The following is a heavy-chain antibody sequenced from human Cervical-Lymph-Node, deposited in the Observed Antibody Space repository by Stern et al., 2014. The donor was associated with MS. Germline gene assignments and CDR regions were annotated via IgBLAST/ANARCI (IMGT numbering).Heavy chain of an antibody. CDR3: ARGWSYDILTGYSY. CDR1: GDTFSNYA. CDR2: IIPIFGRP. Sequence: QMQLVQSGAEVKKPGSSGKVSCKASGDTFSNYAISWVRQAPGQGLEWLGGIIPIFGRPNYAQKFQDRVTITADESTSTAYMELSSLRSEDTAVYYCARGWSYDILTGYSYWGQGTLVTVSS. V-gene: IGHV1-69*01. J-gene: IGHJ4*02. D-gene: IGHD3-9*01.